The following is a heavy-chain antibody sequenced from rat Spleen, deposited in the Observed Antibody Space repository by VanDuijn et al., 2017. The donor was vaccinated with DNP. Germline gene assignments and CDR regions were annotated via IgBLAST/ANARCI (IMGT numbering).Heavy chain of an antibody. CDR2: IWSGGNT. J-gene: IGHJ2*01. D-gene: IGHD4-3*01. V-gene: IGHV2S78*01. CDR1: GFNFNAYW. CDR3: ARRYNSGYFDY. Sequence: VKLVESGGGLVQPGRSLKLSCAASGFNFNAYWMGWVRQAPGKGLEWMGVIWSGGNTDYNSALKPRLSISRDTSESRVFLTVTSLQTEDTGTYYCARRYNSGYFDYWGQGVKVTVSS.